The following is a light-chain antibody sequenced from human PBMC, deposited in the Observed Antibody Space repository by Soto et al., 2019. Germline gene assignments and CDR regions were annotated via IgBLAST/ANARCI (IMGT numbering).Light chain of an antibody. Sequence: QSALTQPRSVSGSPGQSVTISGTGTSSDVGGYKYVSWYQQNPGKAPKLMIYDVSKRPSGVPDRFSGSKSGNTASLTISGLQAEDEADYYCQSYDSSLSGLYVFGTGTKLTVL. CDR1: SSDVGGYKY. V-gene: IGLV2-11*01. J-gene: IGLJ1*01. CDR2: DVS. CDR3: QSYDSSLSGLYV.